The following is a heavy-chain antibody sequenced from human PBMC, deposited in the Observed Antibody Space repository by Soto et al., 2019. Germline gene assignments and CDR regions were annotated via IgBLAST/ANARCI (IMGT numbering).Heavy chain of an antibody. CDR2: IYPDDSDA. D-gene: IGHD6-19*01. CDR3: ARHIAVAGTYGMDV. J-gene: IGHJ6*02. V-gene: IGHV5-51*01. Sequence: XXSLKISWQGSGYSFPDYWIVWVRQVPGKGLEWMGIIYPDDSDAKYSPSFQGQVTMSADKSINTAYLQWSSLKDSDTAMYYCARHIAVAGTYGMDVWGQGTTVTVSS. CDR1: GYSFPDYW.